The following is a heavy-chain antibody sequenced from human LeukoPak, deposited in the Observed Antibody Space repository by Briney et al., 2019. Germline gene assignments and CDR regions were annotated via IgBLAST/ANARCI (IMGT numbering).Heavy chain of an antibody. V-gene: IGHV4-59*01. Sequence: SETLSLTCTVSGGSISSYYWSWIRQPPGKGLEWIGYIYYSGSTNYNPSLKSQVTISVDTSKNQFSLKLSSVTAADTAVYYCARDRYSSSWYNWFDPWGQGTLVTVSS. D-gene: IGHD6-13*01. J-gene: IGHJ5*02. CDR2: IYYSGST. CDR1: GGSISSYY. CDR3: ARDRYSSSWYNWFDP.